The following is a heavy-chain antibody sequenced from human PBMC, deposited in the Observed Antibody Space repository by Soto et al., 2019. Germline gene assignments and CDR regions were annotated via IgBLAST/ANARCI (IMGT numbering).Heavy chain of an antibody. Sequence: GSLRLSCTTSGFSFASFAMTWVRQAPGKGLEWVATSSGSDGKTYYADSVKGRFSISRDTSRNTLYLQMNSLRADDTAIYYCAKWSYLDYWGQGTRVTVS. CDR2: SSGSDGKT. CDR1: GFSFASFA. CDR3: AKWSYLDY. V-gene: IGHV3-23*01. J-gene: IGHJ4*02. D-gene: IGHD3-3*01.